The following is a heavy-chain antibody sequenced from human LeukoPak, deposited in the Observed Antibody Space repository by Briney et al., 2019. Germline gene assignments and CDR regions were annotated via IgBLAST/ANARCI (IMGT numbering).Heavy chain of an antibody. CDR1: GGSISSYD. J-gene: IGHJ4*02. CDR2: IYTSGST. V-gene: IGHV4-4*07. Sequence: PSETLSLTCTVSGGSISSYDWSWIRQPAGKGLEWIGRIYTSGSTNYNPSLKSRVSMSVDTSKRQFSLKLSSVTAADTAVYYCARGSPRGSSWFLGRSDYYFDYWGQGTLVTVSS. CDR3: ARGSPRGSSWFLGRSDYYFDY. D-gene: IGHD6-13*01.